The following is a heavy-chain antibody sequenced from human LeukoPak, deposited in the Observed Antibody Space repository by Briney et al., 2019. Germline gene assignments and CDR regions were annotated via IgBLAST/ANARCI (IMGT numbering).Heavy chain of an antibody. D-gene: IGHD5-24*01. Sequence: GESLKISCKGSGYSFTSYWIGWVRQMPGKGLEWMGIIYPGDSDTRYSPSFQGQVTISADKSISTAYLQWSSLKASDTAMYYCARYGRRWLQLGLDAFDIWGQGTMVTASS. CDR2: IYPGDSDT. V-gene: IGHV5-51*01. J-gene: IGHJ3*02. CDR3: ARYGRRWLQLGLDAFDI. CDR1: GYSFTSYW.